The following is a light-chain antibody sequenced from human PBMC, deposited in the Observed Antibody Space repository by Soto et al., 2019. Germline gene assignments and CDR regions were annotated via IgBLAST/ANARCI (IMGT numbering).Light chain of an antibody. J-gene: IGLJ3*02. CDR2: DTS. CDR3: LLYYSGVRV. V-gene: IGLV7-46*01. Sequence: QAVVTQEPSLTVSPGGTVILTCGSSTGAVASGHYPYWFQQKPGQAPRTLIYDTSKKHSWTPARFSGSLLGGKAALILSGAQPEDEADYYCLLYYSGVRVFGGGTKLTVL. CDR1: TGAVASGHY.